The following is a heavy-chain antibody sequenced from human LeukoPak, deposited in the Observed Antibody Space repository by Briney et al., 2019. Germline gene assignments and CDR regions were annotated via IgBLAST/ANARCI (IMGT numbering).Heavy chain of an antibody. V-gene: IGHV4-34*01. CDR3: ARKGNSGSLNYYYYYYMDI. D-gene: IGHD6-19*01. CDR2: INQSGST. CDR1: GGSFSGYY. Sequence: SETLSLACAVYGGSFSGYYWSWLRQPPGKGLEWIGEINQSGSTNYNPSLKSRVTISVDTSKNQFSLKLSSVTAADTAVYYCARKGNSGSLNYYYYYYMDIWGKGTTVTVPS. J-gene: IGHJ6*03.